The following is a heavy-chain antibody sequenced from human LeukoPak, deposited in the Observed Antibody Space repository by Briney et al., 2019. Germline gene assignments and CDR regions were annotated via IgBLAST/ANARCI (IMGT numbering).Heavy chain of an antibody. CDR3: ASSGVNWFDP. CDR2: ISSSSNYI. V-gene: IGHV3-21*01. CDR1: GFTFSSYS. D-gene: IGHD3-10*01. J-gene: IGHJ5*02. Sequence: GGSLRLSCAASGFTFSSYSMNWVRQAPGKGLEWVSSISSSSNYIYYADSVKGRFTISRDNAKNSLYLQMNSLRAEDTAVYYCASSGVNWFDPWGQGTLVTVSS.